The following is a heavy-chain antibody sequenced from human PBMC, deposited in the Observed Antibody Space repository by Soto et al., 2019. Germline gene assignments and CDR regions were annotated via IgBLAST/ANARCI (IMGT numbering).Heavy chain of an antibody. Sequence: SETLSLTCTVSGGSISSGCYYWSWIRQHPGKGLEWIGYIYYSGSTYYNPSLKSRVTISVDTSKNQFSLKLSSVTAADTAVYYCARDSVLGGEDYYYGMDVWGQGTTVTVSS. CDR2: IYYSGST. V-gene: IGHV4-31*03. J-gene: IGHJ6*02. D-gene: IGHD1-1*01. CDR3: ARDSVLGGEDYYYGMDV. CDR1: GGSISSGCYY.